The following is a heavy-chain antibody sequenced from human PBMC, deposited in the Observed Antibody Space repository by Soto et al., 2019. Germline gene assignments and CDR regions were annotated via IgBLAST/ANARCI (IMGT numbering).Heavy chain of an antibody. V-gene: IGHV1-69*13. Sequence: SVKVSCKASGGTFSSYAISWVRQAPGQGLEWMGGIIPIFGTANYAQKFQGRVTITADESTSTAYMELSSLRSEDTAVYYCAREGWWYSSSSLYYYYYGRDVWGQ. CDR1: GGTFSSYA. CDR3: AREGWWYSSSSLYYYYYGRDV. J-gene: IGHJ6*02. CDR2: IIPIFGTA. D-gene: IGHD6-6*01.